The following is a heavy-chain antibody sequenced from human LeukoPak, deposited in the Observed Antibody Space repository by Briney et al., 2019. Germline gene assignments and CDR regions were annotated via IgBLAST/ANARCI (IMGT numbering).Heavy chain of an antibody. CDR1: GFTFSSYW. D-gene: IGHD1-26*01. CDR3: ARGYSGTSRVDY. CDR2: INSDGSTT. Sequence: GGSLRLSCAASGFTFSSYWMHWVRQAPGKGLVWVSRINSDGSTTTYADSVKGRFTISRDNAKNTLYLQMNSLRAEDTAVYHCARGYSGTSRVDYWGQGTLVTVSS. V-gene: IGHV3-74*01. J-gene: IGHJ4*02.